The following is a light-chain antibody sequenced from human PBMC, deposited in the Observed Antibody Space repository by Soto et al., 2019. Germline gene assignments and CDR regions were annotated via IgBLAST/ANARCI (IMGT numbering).Light chain of an antibody. CDR3: SSFTTSTTLYV. J-gene: IGLJ1*01. V-gene: IGLV2-14*01. Sequence: QSVLTQPASVSGSPGQSITISCTGTSSDIGGYIYVSWYQQHPGKVPKLIIFEVSTRPSGVSNRFSGSKSGNTASLTISGLQADDEADYYCSSFTTSTTLYVFGTGTKVTVL. CDR1: SSDIGGYIY. CDR2: EVS.